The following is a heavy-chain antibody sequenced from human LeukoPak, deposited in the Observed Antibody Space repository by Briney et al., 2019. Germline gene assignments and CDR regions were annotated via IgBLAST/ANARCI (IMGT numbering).Heavy chain of an antibody. V-gene: IGHV1-69*13. J-gene: IGHJ4*02. CDR1: GGTFSSYA. CDR3: ASRSPGYSSSWYDLTAY. D-gene: IGHD6-13*01. Sequence: SVKVSCKASGGTFSSYAISWVRQAPGQGLEWMGGLIPIFGTANYAQKFQGRVTITADESTSTAYMELSSLRSEDTAVYYCASRSPGYSSSWYDLTAYWGQGTLVTVSS. CDR2: LIPIFGTA.